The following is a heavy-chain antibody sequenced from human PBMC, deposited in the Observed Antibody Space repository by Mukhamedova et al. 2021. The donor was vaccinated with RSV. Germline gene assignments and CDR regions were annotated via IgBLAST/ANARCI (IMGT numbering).Heavy chain of an antibody. Sequence: QWYQRRVTMTEDTSTDTAYMELSSLRSEDTAVYYCASHFRGYFDYWGQGTLVTVSS. J-gene: IGHJ4*02. V-gene: IGHV1-24*01. CDR3: ASHFRGYFDY. D-gene: IGHD3-10*01.